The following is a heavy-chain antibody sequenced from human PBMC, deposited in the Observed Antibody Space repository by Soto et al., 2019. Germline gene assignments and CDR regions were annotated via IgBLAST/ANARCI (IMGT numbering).Heavy chain of an antibody. J-gene: IGHJ4*02. CDR3: ARGLITGSHYSGGWYYFDS. CDR1: GESFSGHI. V-gene: IGHV4-34*01. D-gene: IGHD6-19*01. Sequence: SETLSLTCAVYGESFSGHIWTWIRQTPGKGLQWIGQINHSGSASYNPSLKSRVTISVHTSNSQFSLELSSVTAADTAVYYCARGLITGSHYSGGWYYFDSWGQGTLVTVS. CDR2: INHSGSA.